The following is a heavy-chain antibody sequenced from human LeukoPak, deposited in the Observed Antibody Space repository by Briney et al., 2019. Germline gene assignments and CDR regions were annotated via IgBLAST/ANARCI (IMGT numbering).Heavy chain of an antibody. D-gene: IGHD3-9*01. CDR2: INHSGST. Sequence: PSETLSLTCAVYGGSFSGYYWSWIRQPPGKGLEWIGEINHSGSTNYNPSLKSRVTISVDTSKNQFSLKLSSVTAADTAEYYCARGARYFDWLLYNAFDIWGQGTMVTVSS. CDR3: ARGARYFDWLLYNAFDI. CDR1: GGSFSGYY. J-gene: IGHJ3*02. V-gene: IGHV4-34*01.